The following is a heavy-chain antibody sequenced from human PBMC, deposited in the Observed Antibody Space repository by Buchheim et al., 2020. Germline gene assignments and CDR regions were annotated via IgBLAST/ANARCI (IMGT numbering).Heavy chain of an antibody. CDR3: ARCGFLDNSGSPILEF. Sequence: QVQLVESGGGVVQPGGSLRLSCAVSGFTFSDYAMHWVRLAPGKGLQWVAVISYDGTNKYFGDSARGRLTISRENSNNMLSLQVISLRGEDTAVYFCARCGFLDNSGSPILEFWGQGT. V-gene: IGHV3-30-3*01. CDR1: GFTFSDYA. J-gene: IGHJ4*02. CDR2: ISYDGTNK. D-gene: IGHD6-19*01.